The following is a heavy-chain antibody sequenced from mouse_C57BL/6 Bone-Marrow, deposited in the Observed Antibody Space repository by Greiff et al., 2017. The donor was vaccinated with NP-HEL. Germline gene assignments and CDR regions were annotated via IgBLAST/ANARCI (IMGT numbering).Heavy chain of an antibody. D-gene: IGHD4-1*01. J-gene: IGHJ2*01. CDR1: GYSITSGYY. CDR2: ISYDGSN. CDR3: ARDPDWEGDY. Sequence: EVQLQQSGPGLVKPSQSLSLTCSVTGYSITSGYYWNWIRQFPGNQLEWMGYISYDGSNNYNPSLKNRISITRDTSKNQFFLKLNSVTTEDTATYYCARDPDWEGDYWGQGTTLTVSS. V-gene: IGHV3-6*01.